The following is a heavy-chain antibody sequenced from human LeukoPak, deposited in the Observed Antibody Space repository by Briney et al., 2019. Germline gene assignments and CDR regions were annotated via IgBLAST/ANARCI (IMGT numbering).Heavy chain of an antibody. CDR2: ISAYNGDT. J-gene: IGHJ6*03. D-gene: IGHD3-22*01. V-gene: IGHV1-18*01. CDR3: ARAASGYRLYYYYYYMDV. CDR1: GYTFTSYG. Sequence: ASVKVSCKASGYTFTSYGISWVRQAPGQGLEWMGWISAYNGDTNYAQKLQGRVTMTTDTSTSTAYMELRSLRSDDTAVYYCARAASGYRLYYYYYYMDVWGKGTTVTVPS.